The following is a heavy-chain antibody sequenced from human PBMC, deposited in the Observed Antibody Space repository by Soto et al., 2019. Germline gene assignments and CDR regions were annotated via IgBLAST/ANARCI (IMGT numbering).Heavy chain of an antibody. CDR1: GGTFSSYA. D-gene: IGHD3-22*01. Sequence: SVKVSCKASGGTFSSYAISWVRQAPGQGLEWMGGIIPIFGTANYAQKFQGRVTITADKSTSTAYMELSSLRSEDTAVYYCARGSYDSSGYYLYYFDYWGQGTLVTVSS. V-gene: IGHV1-69*06. CDR3: ARGSYDSSGYYLYYFDY. J-gene: IGHJ4*02. CDR2: IIPIFGTA.